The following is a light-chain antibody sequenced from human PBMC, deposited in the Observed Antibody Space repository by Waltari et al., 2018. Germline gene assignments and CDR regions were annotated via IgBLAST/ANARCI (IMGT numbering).Light chain of an antibody. J-gene: IGLJ3*02. CDR1: SSDVGGYNY. Sequence: QSALTQPASVSGSPGQSITISCTGTSSDVGGYNYVSWYQQHPGKAPKLMIYDVSNRPSGVSNRFSGSKSGNTASRTISGLQAEDEADYYCSSYTSSSTLVFGGVTKLTVL. V-gene: IGLV2-14*03. CDR2: DVS. CDR3: SSYTSSSTLV.